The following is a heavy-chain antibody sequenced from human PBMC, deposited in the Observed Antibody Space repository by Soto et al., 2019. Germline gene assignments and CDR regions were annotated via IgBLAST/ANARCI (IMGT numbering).Heavy chain of an antibody. CDR2: IKQDGSEK. Sequence: EVPLVESGGALVQPGGSLRLSCAASGFTFSSYWMSWVRQAPGKGLVWVADIKQDGSEKYYVDSVKGRFTISRDNAKNSLYLQMNSLRAEDTDVYYCARLGGSGWSMDFWGRGTLVTVST. CDR3: ARLGGSGWSMDF. CDR1: GFTFSSYW. V-gene: IGHV3-7*05. J-gene: IGHJ4*02. D-gene: IGHD6-19*01.